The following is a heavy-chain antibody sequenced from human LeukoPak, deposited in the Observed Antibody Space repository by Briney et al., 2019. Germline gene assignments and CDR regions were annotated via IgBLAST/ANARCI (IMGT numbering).Heavy chain of an antibody. Sequence: GGSLRLSCAASGFTFSSYSMNWVRQAPGKGLEWVSYISSSSSTIYYADSVKGRFTISRDNAKNSLYLQMNSLRAEDTAVYYCAKDDWFGKLFRNYYGMDVWGQGTTVTVSS. CDR3: AKDDWFGKLFRNYYGMDV. J-gene: IGHJ6*02. CDR1: GFTFSSYS. D-gene: IGHD3-10*01. V-gene: IGHV3-48*01. CDR2: ISSSSSTI.